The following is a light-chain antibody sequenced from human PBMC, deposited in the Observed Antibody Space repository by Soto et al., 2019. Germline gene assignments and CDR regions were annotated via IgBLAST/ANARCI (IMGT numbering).Light chain of an antibody. CDR2: AAS. V-gene: IGKV1-9*01. Sequence: DIQLTQSPSFLSASVGDRVIITCRASQGISSYLAWYQKKPGKAPKLLIYAASTLQSGDPSRFSGSGSGTEFTLTISSLQPEDFATYYCQQLNSYPLTFGGGTKVEIK. J-gene: IGKJ4*01. CDR3: QQLNSYPLT. CDR1: QGISSY.